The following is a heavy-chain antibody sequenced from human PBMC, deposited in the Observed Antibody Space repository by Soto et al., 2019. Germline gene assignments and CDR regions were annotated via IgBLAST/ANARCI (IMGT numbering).Heavy chain of an antibody. CDR1: GGSISSYY. Sequence: SETLSLTCTVSGGSISSYYWSWIRQPPGKGLEWIGYIYYSGSTNYNPSLKSRVTISVDTSKNQFSLKLSSVTAADTAVYYCARSEWELLDQYYFDYWGQGTLVTVSS. CDR2: IYYSGST. J-gene: IGHJ4*02. V-gene: IGHV4-59*01. D-gene: IGHD1-26*01. CDR3: ARSEWELLDQYYFDY.